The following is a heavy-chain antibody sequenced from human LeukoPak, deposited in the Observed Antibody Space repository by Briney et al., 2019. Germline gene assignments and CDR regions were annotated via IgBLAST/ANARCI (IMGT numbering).Heavy chain of an antibody. Sequence: WMGWISAYNGNTNYAQKLQGRVTMTTDTSTSTAYMELRSLRSDDTAVYYCARESIAVAVYFDYWGQGTLVTVSS. D-gene: IGHD6-19*01. J-gene: IGHJ4*02. V-gene: IGHV1-18*01. CDR3: ARESIAVAVYFDY. CDR2: ISAYNGNT.